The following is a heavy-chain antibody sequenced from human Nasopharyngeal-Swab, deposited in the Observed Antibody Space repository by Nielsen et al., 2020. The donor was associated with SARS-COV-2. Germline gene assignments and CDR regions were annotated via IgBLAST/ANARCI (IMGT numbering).Heavy chain of an antibody. CDR2: ISYDGSNK. J-gene: IGHJ6*02. Sequence: GESLKIPCAASGFTFSSYAMHWVRQAPGKGLEWVAVISYDGSNKYYADSVKGRFTISRDNSKNTLYLQMNSLRAEDTAVYYCARELLDGMDVWGQGTTVTVSS. CDR1: GFTFSSYA. V-gene: IGHV3-30*04. CDR3: ARELLDGMDV. D-gene: IGHD2-15*01.